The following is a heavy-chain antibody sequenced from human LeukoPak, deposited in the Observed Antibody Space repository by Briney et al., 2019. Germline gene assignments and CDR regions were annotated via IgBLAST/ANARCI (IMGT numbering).Heavy chain of an antibody. J-gene: IGHJ4*02. D-gene: IGHD5-18*01. CDR3: ARDAGDTAMVNYFDY. V-gene: IGHV3-33*01. CDR1: GFTFSSYG. CDR2: IWYDGSNK. Sequence: PGGSLRLSCAASGFTFSSYGMHWVRQAPGKGLEWVAVIWYDGSNKYYAGSVKGRFTISRDNSKNTLYLQMNSLRAEDTAVYYCARDAGDTAMVNYFDYWGQGTLVTVSS.